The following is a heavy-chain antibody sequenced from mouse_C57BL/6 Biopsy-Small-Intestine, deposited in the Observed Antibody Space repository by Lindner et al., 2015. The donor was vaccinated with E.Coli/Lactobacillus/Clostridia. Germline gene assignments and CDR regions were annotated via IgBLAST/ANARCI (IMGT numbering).Heavy chain of an antibody. V-gene: IGHV14-4*01. D-gene: IGHD2-14*01. Sequence: VQLQESGAELVRPGASVKLSCTASGFNIKDDYMHWVKQRPEQGLEWIGWIDPENGDTEYASKFQGKATITADTSSNTAYLQLSSLTSEDTAVYYCTWVRPWFAYWGQGTLVTVSA. CDR2: IDPENGDT. J-gene: IGHJ3*01. CDR3: TWVRPWFAY. CDR1: GFNIKDDY.